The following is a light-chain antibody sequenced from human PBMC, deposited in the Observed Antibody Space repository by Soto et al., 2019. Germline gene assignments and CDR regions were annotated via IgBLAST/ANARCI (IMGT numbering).Light chain of an antibody. Sequence: EIVMTQSPATLSVSPGERATLSFRASQSISSNLAWYQQKFGQAPRLLLYGASSRATGISARFSGSGSGTEFTLTISSLQSEDFAVYYCQQYSIWRTFGQGTKVDIK. J-gene: IGKJ1*01. V-gene: IGKV3-15*01. CDR1: QSISSN. CDR3: QQYSIWRT. CDR2: GAS.